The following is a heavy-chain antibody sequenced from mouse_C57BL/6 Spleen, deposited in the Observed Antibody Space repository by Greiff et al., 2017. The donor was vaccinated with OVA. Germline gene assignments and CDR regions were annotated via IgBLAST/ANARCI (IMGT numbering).Heavy chain of an antibody. CDR1: GYAFTNYL. D-gene: IGHD1-1*01. CDR3: ARSAIYYYGLDY. Sequence: VKLMESGAELVRPGTSVKVSCKASGYAFTNYLIEWVKQRPGQGLEWIGVINPGGGGTNYNEKFKGKATLTADKSSSTAYMQLSSLTSEDSAVYFCARSAIYYYGLDYWGQGTSVTVSA. J-gene: IGHJ4*01. CDR2: INPGGGGT. V-gene: IGHV1-54*01.